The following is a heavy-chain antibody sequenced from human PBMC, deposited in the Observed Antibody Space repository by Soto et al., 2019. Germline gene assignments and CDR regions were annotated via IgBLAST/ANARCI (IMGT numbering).Heavy chain of an antibody. CDR3: ASTYYYDSSGYFHAFDI. V-gene: IGHV4-30-2*01. D-gene: IGHD3-22*01. CDR1: GGSISSGGYS. J-gene: IGHJ3*02. CDR2: IYHSGST. Sequence: TLSLTCAVSGGSISSGGYSWSWIRQPPGKGLEWIGYIYHSGSTYYNPSLKSRVTISVDRSKNQFSLKLSSVTAADTAVYYCASTYYYDSSGYFHAFDIWGQGTMVTVSS.